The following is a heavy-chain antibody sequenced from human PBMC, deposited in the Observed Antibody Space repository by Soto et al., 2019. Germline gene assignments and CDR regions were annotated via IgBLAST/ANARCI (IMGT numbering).Heavy chain of an antibody. CDR1: GGTFSSYS. V-gene: IGHV1-69*06. D-gene: IGHD6-13*01. CDR2: IIPIFGTA. CDR3: ARSKPSIAAAAHYYYYGMDV. Sequence: ASVKVSCKASGGTFSSYSISWVRQAPGQGLEWMGGIIPIFGTANYAQKFQGRVTITADKSTSTAYMELSGLRSEDTAVYYCARSKPSIAAAAHYYYYGMDVWGQGTTVNVSS. J-gene: IGHJ6*02.